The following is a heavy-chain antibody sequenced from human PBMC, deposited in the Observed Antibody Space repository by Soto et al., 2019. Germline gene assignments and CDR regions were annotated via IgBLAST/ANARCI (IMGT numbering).Heavy chain of an antibody. Sequence: QLQLQESGPGLVKPSETLSLTCTVSGGSISSSSFHWGWIRQPPGKGLEWIGSLYYSGSTYYSPSLKSRVTISVDTSKNQFSLKLSSVTAADTAVDYCARRERAAGTDWWFDPWGQGTLVTVSS. D-gene: IGHD6-13*01. CDR3: ARRERAAGTDWWFDP. CDR2: LYYSGST. J-gene: IGHJ5*02. CDR1: GGSISSSSFH. V-gene: IGHV4-39*01.